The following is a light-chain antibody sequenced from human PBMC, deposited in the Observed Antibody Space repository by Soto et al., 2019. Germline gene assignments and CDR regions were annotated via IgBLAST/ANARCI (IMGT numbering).Light chain of an antibody. Sequence: EIVLTQSPATLSVSPGDIVTLSCSASQSVDINLAWYQQKAGQAPRLLVYGASTKATDMPGRFSGSGSGTEFTLTISCLQSEDFATYYCQQYYSYPFTFGPGTKVDIK. CDR1: QSVDIN. V-gene: IGKV3-15*01. J-gene: IGKJ3*01. CDR3: QQYYSYPFT. CDR2: GAS.